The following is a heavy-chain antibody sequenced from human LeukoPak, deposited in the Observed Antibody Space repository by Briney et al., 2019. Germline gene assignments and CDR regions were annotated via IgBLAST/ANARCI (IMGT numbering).Heavy chain of an antibody. CDR2: ISNDGRSK. J-gene: IGHJ6*02. CDR3: ARDLGLTGNYGGHGMDV. V-gene: IGHV3-30*04. D-gene: IGHD3-9*01. CDR1: GFTFNIYT. Sequence: GGSLRLSCAASGFTFNIYTMHWVRQAPGKGLEWVAVISNDGRSKHYSDSVKGRVTISRDNSKSTQYLQMNRLTTEDTAVYYCARDLGLTGNYGGHGMDVWGQGTTVTVSS.